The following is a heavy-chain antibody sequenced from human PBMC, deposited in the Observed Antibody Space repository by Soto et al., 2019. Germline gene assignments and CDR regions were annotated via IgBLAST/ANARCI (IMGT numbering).Heavy chain of an antibody. D-gene: IGHD5-18*01. CDR2: IYPGDSDT. CDR1: GYSFTSYW. J-gene: IGHJ4*02. Sequence: PGESLKISCKGSGYSFTSYWIGWVRQMPGKGLECMGIIYPGDSDTRYSPSFQGQVTISADKSISTAYLQWSSLKASDTAMYYCARRGYSYGYSPEPPKYYFDYWGQGTLVTVSS. CDR3: ARRGYSYGYSPEPPKYYFDY. V-gene: IGHV5-51*01.